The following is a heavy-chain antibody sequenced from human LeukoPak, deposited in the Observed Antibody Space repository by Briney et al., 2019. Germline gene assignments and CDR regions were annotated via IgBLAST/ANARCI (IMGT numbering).Heavy chain of an antibody. CDR1: GFTFSSYA. Sequence: GGSLRVSCSASGFTFSSYAMHWVRQGPGKGLEYVSVISSNGGSTYYADAVKGRYTTSRDNSKYTLYLQMSSMRAEDTAVYYCVKTLISVAGTGAFDIWGQGTMVTVSS. CDR3: VKTLISVAGTGAFDI. D-gene: IGHD6-19*01. V-gene: IGHV3-64D*09. CDR2: ISSNGGST. J-gene: IGHJ3*02.